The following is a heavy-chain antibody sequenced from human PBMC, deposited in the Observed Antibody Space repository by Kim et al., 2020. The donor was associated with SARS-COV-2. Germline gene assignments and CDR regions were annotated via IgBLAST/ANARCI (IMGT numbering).Heavy chain of an antibody. D-gene: IGHD1-1*01. CDR3: ASTTGQQPTGFPEWYFDL. J-gene: IGHJ2*01. V-gene: IGHV3-30-3*01. CDR2: ISYDGSNK. CDR1: GFTFSSYA. Sequence: GGSLRLSCAASGFTFSSYAMHWVRQAPGKGLEWVAVISYDGSNKYYADSVKGRFTISRDNSKNTLYLQMNSLRAEDTAVYYCASTTGQQPTGFPEWYFDLWGRGTLVTVSS.